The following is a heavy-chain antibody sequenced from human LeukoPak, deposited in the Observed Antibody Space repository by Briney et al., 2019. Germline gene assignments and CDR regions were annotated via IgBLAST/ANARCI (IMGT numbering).Heavy chain of an antibody. CDR2: ISGGDDST. CDR3: AKDSPILTI. CDR1: GFTSKNYG. Sequence: LPGGSLRLSCAVSGFTSKNYGMSWVRQAPGKGLEWVSAISGGDDSTYYADSVKGRFTISRDNSKNTLYLQMNSLRAEDTAVFYCAKDSPILTIWGQGTMVTVSS. D-gene: IGHD3-3*01. J-gene: IGHJ3*02. V-gene: IGHV3-23*01.